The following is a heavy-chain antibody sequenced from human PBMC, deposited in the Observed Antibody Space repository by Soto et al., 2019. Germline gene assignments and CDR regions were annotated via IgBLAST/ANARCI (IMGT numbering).Heavy chain of an antibody. D-gene: IGHD1-26*01. V-gene: IGHV3-23*01. CDR3: GRELLLDYFDY. J-gene: IGHJ4*02. CDR1: GFTFSSYA. CDR2: ISGSGGST. Sequence: GGSLTLSCAASGFTFSSYAMSWVRQAPGKGLEWVSAISGSGGSTYYADSVKGRFTISRDNAKNTLYLQMNSLRAEDTAVYYCGRELLLDYFDYWGQGTLVTVSS.